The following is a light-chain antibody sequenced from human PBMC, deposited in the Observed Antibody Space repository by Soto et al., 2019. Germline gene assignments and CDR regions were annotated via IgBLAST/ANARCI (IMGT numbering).Light chain of an antibody. J-gene: IGLJ2*01. Sequence: QSALTQPASVSGPPGQSITISCTGTSSDIGAYNFVSWNQQHPGKAPKLMLYDVNIRPSGVSDRFSGSKSGNTASLTISGLQAEDEADYYCTSWATSTTMIFGGGTKVTVL. V-gene: IGLV2-14*03. CDR3: TSWATSTTMI. CDR2: DVN. CDR1: SSDIGAYNF.